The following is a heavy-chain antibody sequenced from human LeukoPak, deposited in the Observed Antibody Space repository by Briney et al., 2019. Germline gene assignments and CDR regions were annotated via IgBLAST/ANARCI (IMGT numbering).Heavy chain of an antibody. CDR3: AKEKTTVITPGIDY. D-gene: IGHD4-23*01. Sequence: GGSLRLSCAASGFTFSSYAMSWVRQAPGKGLKWVSAISDGGVTTYYADSVKGRFTISRDNSKNTVHLQMNSLRAEDTAVYYCAKEKTTVITPGIDYWGQGTLVTVSS. J-gene: IGHJ4*02. V-gene: IGHV3-23*01. CDR1: GFTFSSYA. CDR2: ISDGGVTT.